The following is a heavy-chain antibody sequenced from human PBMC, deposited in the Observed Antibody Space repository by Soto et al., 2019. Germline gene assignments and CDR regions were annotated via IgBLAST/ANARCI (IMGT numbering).Heavy chain of an antibody. Sequence: QVQLVQSGAEVKKPGASVKVSCRTSGYKFVNSGISWVRQAPGQGLEWMGWIRGDNGHTDYAQSLQARVTITTDTSTSTAYMEMRSLKFDDTAVYYCARDRSNSDYWGQGTLVTVSS. J-gene: IGHJ4*02. CDR3: ARDRSNSDY. CDR2: IRGDNGHT. CDR1: GYKFVNSG. D-gene: IGHD5-18*01. V-gene: IGHV1-18*01.